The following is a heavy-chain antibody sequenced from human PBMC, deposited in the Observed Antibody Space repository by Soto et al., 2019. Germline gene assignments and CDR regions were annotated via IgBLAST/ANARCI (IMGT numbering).Heavy chain of an antibody. CDR3: ARPGYRAYYYYGMDV. J-gene: IGHJ6*02. D-gene: IGHD5-18*01. Sequence: RGSLRLSCAASGFTFSSYSMNWVRQAPGKGLEWVSSISSSSSYIYYADSVKGRFTISRDNAKNSLYLQMNSLRAEDTAVYYCARPGYRAYYYYGMDVWGQGTTVTVSS. CDR1: GFTFSSYS. V-gene: IGHV3-21*01. CDR2: ISSSSSYI.